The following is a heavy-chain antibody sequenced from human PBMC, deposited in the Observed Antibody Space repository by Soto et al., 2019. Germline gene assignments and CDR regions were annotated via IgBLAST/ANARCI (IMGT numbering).Heavy chain of an antibody. J-gene: IGHJ5*01. CDR3: ARGLEGATSKNWFDS. V-gene: IGHV3-21*01. Sequence: EVQLVESGGGLVKPGGSLRLSCAASGFTFSPYNMNWVRQAPGKGLEWVSSISSSSSYIYYADSVEGRFTISRDNAKNSLYLQMNSLRDEDTAVYYCARGLEGATSKNWFDSWGQGTLVTVSS. D-gene: IGHD1-1*01. CDR1: GFTFSPYN. CDR2: ISSSSSYI.